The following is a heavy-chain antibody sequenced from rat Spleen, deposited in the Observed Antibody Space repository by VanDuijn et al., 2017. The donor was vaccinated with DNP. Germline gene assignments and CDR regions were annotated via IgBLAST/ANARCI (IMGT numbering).Heavy chain of an antibody. CDR1: GFNFNGYW. Sequence: EVKLVESGGGLVQPGRSLKLSCAASGFNFNGYWIAWVRQAPGKGLEWIGEVNKDSSRINYSPSLKEKFTISRDNAQNTLYLQMDSLRSEDTATYYCTTVAVATDWFAYWGQGTLVTVSS. D-gene: IGHD1-8*01. V-gene: IGHV4-2*01. J-gene: IGHJ3*01. CDR2: VNKDSSRI. CDR3: TTVAVATDWFAY.